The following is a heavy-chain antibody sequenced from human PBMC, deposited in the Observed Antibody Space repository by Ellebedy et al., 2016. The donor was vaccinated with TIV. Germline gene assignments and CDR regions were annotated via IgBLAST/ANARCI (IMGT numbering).Heavy chain of an antibody. CDR3: ARERPIAVAALAGFDY. D-gene: IGHD6-19*01. CDR2: IYYSGST. Sequence: SETLSLTCTVSGGSISSYYWSWIRQPPGKGLEWIGYIYYSGSTNYNPSLKSRVTMSVDTSKNQFSLKLSSVTAADTAVYYCARERPIAVAALAGFDYWGQGTLVTVSS. CDR1: GGSISSYY. V-gene: IGHV4-59*12. J-gene: IGHJ4*02.